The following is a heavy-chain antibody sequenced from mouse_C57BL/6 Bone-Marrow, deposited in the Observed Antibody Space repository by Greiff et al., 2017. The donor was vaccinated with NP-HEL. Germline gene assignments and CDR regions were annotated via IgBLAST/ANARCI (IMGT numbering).Heavy chain of an antibody. D-gene: IGHD1-1*01. CDR3: ARRSYYYGSSYGFAY. CDR2: IYPRSGNT. J-gene: IGHJ3*01. V-gene: IGHV1-81*01. CDR1: GYTFTSYG. Sequence: QVQLKESGAELARPGASVKLSCKASGYTFTSYGISWVKQRTGQGLEWIGEIYPRSGNTYYNEKFKGKATLTADKSSSTAYMELRSLTSEDSAVYFCARRSYYYGSSYGFAYWGQGTLVTVSA.